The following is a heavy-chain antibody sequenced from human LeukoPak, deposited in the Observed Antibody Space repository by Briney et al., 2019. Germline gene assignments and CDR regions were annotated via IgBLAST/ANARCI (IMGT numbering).Heavy chain of an antibody. CDR2: IYTSGST. D-gene: IGHD2-15*01. CDR1: GGSISGYY. Sequence: SETLSLTCTVSGGSISGYYWSWIRQPAGKGLEWIGRIYTSGSTNYNPSLKSRVTMSVDTSKNQFSLKLSSVTAADTAVYYCARGLADFSGGRCIGSGYYYYYYMDVWGKGPTVTVSS. CDR3: ARGLADFSGGRCIGSGYYYYYYMDV. J-gene: IGHJ6*03. V-gene: IGHV4-4*07.